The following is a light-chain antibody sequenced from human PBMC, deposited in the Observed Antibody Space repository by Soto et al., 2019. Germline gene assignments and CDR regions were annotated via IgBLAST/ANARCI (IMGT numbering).Light chain of an antibody. CDR3: SSYKFSTTLRV. Sequence: QSALTQPASVSGSPGQSITISCTGTSSDVGSYNLVSWYQQHPGKAPKLMIYEGSKRPSGVSNRFSGSKSGNTASLTISDLQAEDEALYYCSSYKFSTTLRVFGGGTQLTVL. V-gene: IGLV2-14*02. CDR1: SSDVGSYNL. CDR2: EGS. J-gene: IGLJ3*02.